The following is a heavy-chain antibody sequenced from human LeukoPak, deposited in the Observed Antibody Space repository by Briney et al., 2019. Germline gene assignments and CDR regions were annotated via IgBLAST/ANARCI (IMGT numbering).Heavy chain of an antibody. J-gene: IGHJ3*02. CDR3: AKDSWSANGIYDPFDI. Sequence: GGSLRLSCVASGFTFSSYAMNWVRKAPGRGREWVSVVEGNGEAFYANSVKGRFTSSRDNSKKMLSLQMNSLRPEDTAVYYCAKDSWSANGIYDPFDIWGQGTMVIVSS. CDR1: GFTFSSYA. D-gene: IGHD2-8*01. CDR2: VEGNGEA. V-gene: IGHV3-23*01.